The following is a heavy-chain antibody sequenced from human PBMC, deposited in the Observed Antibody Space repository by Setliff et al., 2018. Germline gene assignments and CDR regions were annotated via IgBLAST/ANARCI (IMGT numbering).Heavy chain of an antibody. D-gene: IGHD5-12*01. CDR3: ATVHFPGSGYSYYYYYMDV. CDR2: ISGYNGNT. Sequence: ASVKVSCKTSGYTFINYGLSWMRQAPGQGLEWMGWISGYNGNTDYAQNLQGRVTMTIDTSTSTAYMELRSLRSDDTAVYYCATVHFPGSGYSYYYYYMDVWGKGTTVTVSS. V-gene: IGHV1-18*01. J-gene: IGHJ6*03. CDR1: GYTFINYG.